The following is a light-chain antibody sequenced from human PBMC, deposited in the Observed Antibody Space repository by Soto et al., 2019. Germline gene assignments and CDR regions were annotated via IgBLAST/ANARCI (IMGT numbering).Light chain of an antibody. Sequence: QSVLTQPASVSGSPGQSITISCTGTSSEVGGFNYVSWYQKQPGKAPKLMIYDVTNRPSGVSYRFSGSKPGNTASLTISGLQAEDEADYYCNSYTSSSTYGFGTGTKVTVL. CDR2: DVT. V-gene: IGLV2-14*03. J-gene: IGLJ1*01. CDR1: SSEVGGFNY. CDR3: NSYTSSSTYG.